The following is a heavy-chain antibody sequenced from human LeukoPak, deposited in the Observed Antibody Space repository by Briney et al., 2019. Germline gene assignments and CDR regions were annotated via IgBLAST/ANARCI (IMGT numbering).Heavy chain of an antibody. CDR3: ARVRYRLAETYIDY. CDR1: GYTFTSYG. Sequence: GASVKVSCKASGYTFTSYGISWERQGPGQGLEWKGWINPNSGDTNYAQKFQGRVTMTSDTSISTAYMELSRLRSDDTAVYYCARVRYRLAETYIDYWGQGTLVTVSS. D-gene: IGHD3-16*01. V-gene: IGHV1-2*02. CDR2: INPNSGDT. J-gene: IGHJ4*02.